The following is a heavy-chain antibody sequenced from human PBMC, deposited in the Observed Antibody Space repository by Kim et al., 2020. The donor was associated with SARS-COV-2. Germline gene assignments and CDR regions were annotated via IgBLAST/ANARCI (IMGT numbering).Heavy chain of an antibody. D-gene: IGHD3-9*01. CDR1: GFTFSSYW. CDR3: ARESKSLVSDWLLYNYYYYGMDV. V-gene: IGHV3-74*01. Sequence: GGSLRLSCAASGFTFSSYWMHWVRQAPGKGLVWVSRINSDGSSTSYADSVKGRFTISRDNAKNTLYLQMNSLRAEDTAVYYCARESKSLVSDWLLYNYYYYGMDVWGQGTKVTVSS. J-gene: IGHJ6*02. CDR2: INSDGSST.